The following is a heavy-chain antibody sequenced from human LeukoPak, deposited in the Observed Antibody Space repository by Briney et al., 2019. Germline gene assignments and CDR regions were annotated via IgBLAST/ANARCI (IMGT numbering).Heavy chain of an antibody. V-gene: IGHV3-74*01. CDR2: IDSDGRST. D-gene: IGHD1-26*01. J-gene: IGHJ6*03. Sequence: PGGSLRLSCAASGFTFSSYWMHWVRQAPGKGLVWVSRIDSDGRSTGYADSVKGRFTISKDNAKNTVYLQMNSLRAEDTAVYYCAKDMSGSYYYYYYMDVWGKGTTVTVSS. CDR1: GFTFSSYW. CDR3: AKDMSGSYYYYYYMDV.